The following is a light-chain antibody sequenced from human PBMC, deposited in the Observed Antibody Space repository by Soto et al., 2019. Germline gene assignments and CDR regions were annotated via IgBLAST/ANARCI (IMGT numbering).Light chain of an antibody. CDR2: RNN. CDR1: SSNIGSNY. CDR3: AAWDDSLSAV. V-gene: IGLV1-47*01. J-gene: IGLJ7*01. Sequence: QSVLTQPPSASGTPGQRVTISCSGSSSNIGSNYVYWYPQLPGTAPKLLIYRNNQRPSGVPDRFSGSKSGTSASLAISGLRSEDEADYYCAAWDDSLSAVFGGGTQLTVL.